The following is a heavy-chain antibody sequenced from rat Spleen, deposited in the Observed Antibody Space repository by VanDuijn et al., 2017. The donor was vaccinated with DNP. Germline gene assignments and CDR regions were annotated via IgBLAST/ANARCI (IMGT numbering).Heavy chain of an antibody. D-gene: IGHD3-3*01. CDR2: ISYSGST. CDR3: ARYGSVALDY. V-gene: IGHV3-1*01. J-gene: IGHJ2*01. CDR1: GYSLTSTY. Sequence: EVQLQESGPGLVKPSQSLSLTCSVTGYSLTSTYWGWIRKFPGNKMEWIGYISYSGSTSYNPSLKSRISITRDTSKNQFFLQLNSVTTEDTATYYCARYGSVALDYWGQGVMVTVSS.